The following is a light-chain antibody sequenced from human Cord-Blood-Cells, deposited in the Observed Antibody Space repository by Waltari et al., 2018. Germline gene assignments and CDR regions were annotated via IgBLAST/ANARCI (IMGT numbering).Light chain of an antibody. CDR3: QQSYRTPRT. V-gene: IGKV1-39*01. CDR1: QSISSY. J-gene: IGKJ1*01. CDR2: AAS. Sequence: DIQMPQSPPSLSASVGDRVTINCRASQSISSYLNWYQQKPGKAPKLLIYAASSLQSGVQSKFSGSGSVTDFTLTISSLQPEEFATYDCQQSYRTPRTFGQGTRVEIK.